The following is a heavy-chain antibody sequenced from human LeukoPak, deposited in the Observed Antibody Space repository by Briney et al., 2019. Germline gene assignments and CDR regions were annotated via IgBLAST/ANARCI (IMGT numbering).Heavy chain of an antibody. D-gene: IGHD3-10*01. CDR1: GGSISSYY. J-gene: IGHJ4*02. CDR2: IYYSGST. CDR3: ARRQVGGYLFDY. Sequence: SETLSLTCTVSGGSISSYYWSWIRQPPGKGLEWIGYIYYSGSTNYNPSLKRRGTISVDTSKNQFPLKLSSVTAADTAVYYCARRQVGGYLFDYWGQGTLVTVSS. V-gene: IGHV4-59*01.